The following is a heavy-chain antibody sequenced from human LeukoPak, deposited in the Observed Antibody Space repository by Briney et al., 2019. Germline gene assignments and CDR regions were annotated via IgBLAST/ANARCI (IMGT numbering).Heavy chain of an antibody. D-gene: IGHD1-7*01. CDR3: ARGGNYWDAFDI. J-gene: IGHJ3*02. CDR2: INHSGST. V-gene: IGHV4-34*01. Sequence: SETLSLTCAVYGGSFSGYYWSWIRQPPGKGLEWIGEINHSGSTNYNPSLKSRVTISVDTSKNQFSLKLSSVTAADTAVYFCARGGNYWDAFDIWGQGTMVTVSS. CDR1: GGSFSGYY.